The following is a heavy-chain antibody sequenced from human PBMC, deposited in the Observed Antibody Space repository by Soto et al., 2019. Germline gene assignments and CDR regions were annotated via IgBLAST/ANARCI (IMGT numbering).Heavy chain of an antibody. CDR1: GFAFSNYN. V-gene: IGHV3-21*01. D-gene: IGHD4-17*01. Sequence: EVQLVESGGGLVKPGGSLRLSCAVSGFAFSNYNINWVRQAPGKGLEWVSSISSTGTYIYYADSVKGRFTISRDNAKNFLYLQMNSLRAEDTAVYYCARSMTTVPKTRFDYWGQGPLVTVSS. J-gene: IGHJ4*02. CDR3: ARSMTTVPKTRFDY. CDR2: ISSTGTYI.